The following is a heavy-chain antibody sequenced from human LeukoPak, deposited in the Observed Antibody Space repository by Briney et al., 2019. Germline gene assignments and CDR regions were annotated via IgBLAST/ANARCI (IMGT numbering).Heavy chain of an antibody. J-gene: IGHJ4*02. CDR3: ATSSSCSSTSCHYFDY. V-gene: IGHV3-33*01. CDR2: IWYDGSNK. Sequence: GGSLRLSCAASGFTFSSYGMHWVRQAPGKGLEWVAVIWYDGSNKYYADSVKRRFTISRDNSKNTLYLQMNSLRAEDTAVYYCATSSSCSSTSCHYFDYWGQGTLVTVSS. CDR1: GFTFSSYG. D-gene: IGHD2-2*01.